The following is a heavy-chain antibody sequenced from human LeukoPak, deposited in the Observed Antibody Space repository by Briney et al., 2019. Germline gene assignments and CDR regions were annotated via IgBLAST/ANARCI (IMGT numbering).Heavy chain of an antibody. Sequence: ASVKVSCKASGYTFTSYYMHWVRQAPGQGLEWMGGIIPIFGTANYAQKFQGRVTITTDESTSTAYMELSSLRSEDTAVYYCASPDYWGQGTLVTVSS. CDR3: ASPDY. V-gene: IGHV1-69*05. J-gene: IGHJ4*02. CDR1: GYTFTSYY. CDR2: IIPIFGTA.